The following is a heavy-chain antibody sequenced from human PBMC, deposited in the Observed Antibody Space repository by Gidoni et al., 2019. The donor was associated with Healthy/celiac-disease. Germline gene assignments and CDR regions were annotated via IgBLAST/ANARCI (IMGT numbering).Heavy chain of an antibody. CDR3: ARSSRAYYYDSSGRAFDY. J-gene: IGHJ4*02. CDR2: ISAYNGNT. CDR1: GYTFTSYG. V-gene: IGHV1-18*01. Sequence: QVQLVQSGAEVKKPGASVKVSCKASGYTFTSYGISWVRQAPGQGLEWMGWISAYNGNTNYAQKLQGRVTMTTDTSTSTAYMELRSLRSDDTAVYYCARSSRAYYYDSSGRAFDYWGQGTLVTVSS. D-gene: IGHD3-22*01.